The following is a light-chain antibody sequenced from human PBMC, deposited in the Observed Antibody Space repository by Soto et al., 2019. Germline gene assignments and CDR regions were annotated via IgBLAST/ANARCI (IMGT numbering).Light chain of an antibody. CDR2: GAS. CDR1: QSVSSN. Sequence: EIVMTQSPATLSVSPGERATLSCRASQSVSSNLAWYQQKPGQAPRLLIYGASTRATGIPARFSGSGSGTGFTLTISSLQSEDFAGYYCQQYNNWPLLTFGGGTKVEIK. CDR3: QQYNNWPLLT. J-gene: IGKJ4*01. V-gene: IGKV3-15*01.